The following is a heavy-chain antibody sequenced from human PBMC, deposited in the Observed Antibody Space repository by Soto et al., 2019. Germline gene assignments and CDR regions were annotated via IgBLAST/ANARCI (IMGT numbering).Heavy chain of an antibody. CDR2: INPSGGST. D-gene: IGHD5-18*01. J-gene: IGHJ4*02. CDR1: GYTFTSYY. CDR3: ARVLGGYGGSYDY. V-gene: IGHV1-46*01. Sequence: ASLKLSCKSSGYTFTSYYIHWVRQAPGQGLEWMGIINPSGGSTSYAQKFQGRVTMTRDTSTSTVYMELSSLRSEDTAVYYCARVLGGYGGSYDYWGQGTLVTVSS.